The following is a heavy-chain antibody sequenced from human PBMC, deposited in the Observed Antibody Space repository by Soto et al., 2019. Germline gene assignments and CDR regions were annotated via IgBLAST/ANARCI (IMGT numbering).Heavy chain of an antibody. CDR1: GGSISSYY. D-gene: IGHD6-19*01. CDR2: IYYSGST. V-gene: IGHV4-59*01. J-gene: IGHJ4*02. Sequence: QVQLQESGPGLVKPSETLSLTCTVSGGSISSYYWSWIRQPPGKGLELIGYIYYSGSTNYNPSLKSRVTISVDTSKNQFSLKLSSVTAADTAVYYCARVGSGWYFDYWGQGTLVTVSS. CDR3: ARVGSGWYFDY.